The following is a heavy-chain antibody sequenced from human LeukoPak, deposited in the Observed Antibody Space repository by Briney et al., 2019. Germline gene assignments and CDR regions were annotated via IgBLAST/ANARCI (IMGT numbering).Heavy chain of an antibody. CDR2: IWYGGSNK. CDR3: AKDRGLSRYETDAFDI. Sequence: GGSLRLSCAASGFTFSSYGMHWVRQAPGKGLEWVAVIWYGGSNKYYADSVKGRFTISRDNSKNTLYLQMNSLRAEDTAVYYCAKDRGLSRYETDAFDIWGQGTMVTVSS. V-gene: IGHV3-30*02. J-gene: IGHJ3*02. CDR1: GFTFSSYG. D-gene: IGHD1-1*01.